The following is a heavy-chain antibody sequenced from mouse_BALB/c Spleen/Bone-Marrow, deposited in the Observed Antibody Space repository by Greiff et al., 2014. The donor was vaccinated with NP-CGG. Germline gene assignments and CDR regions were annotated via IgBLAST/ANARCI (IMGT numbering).Heavy chain of an antibody. V-gene: IGHV14-3*02. CDR3: ARRLGSAMDY. CDR2: IDPANGNT. CDR1: GFNIKDTY. J-gene: IGHJ4*01. Sequence: VQLQQSGAELVKPGASVKLSCTAPGFNIKDTYIHWVKQRPEQGLEWIGRIDPANGNTKYDPKFQGKATITADTSSNTAYLQLSSLTSEDTAVYYCARRLGSAMDYWGQGTSVTVSS. D-gene: IGHD3-3*01.